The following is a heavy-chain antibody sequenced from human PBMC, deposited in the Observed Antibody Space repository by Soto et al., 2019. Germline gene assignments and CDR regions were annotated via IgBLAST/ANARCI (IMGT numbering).Heavy chain of an antibody. V-gene: IGHV1-69*13. CDR3: ARVLTPYYGGNSGAENAFDI. CDR2: IIPIFGTA. J-gene: IGHJ3*02. D-gene: IGHD4-17*01. Sequence: ASVKVSCKASGGTFSSYAISWVRQAPGQGLEWMGGIIPIFGTANYAQKFQGRVTITADESTSTAYMELSSLRSEDTAVYYCARVLTPYYGGNSGAENAFDIWGQGTMVTVSS. CDR1: GGTFSSYA.